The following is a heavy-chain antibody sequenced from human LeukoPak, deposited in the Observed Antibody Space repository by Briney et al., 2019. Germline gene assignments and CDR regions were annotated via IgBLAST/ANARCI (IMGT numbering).Heavy chain of an antibody. Sequence: GGSLRLSCAASGFTFSSYSMHWVRQAPGKGLEWVANVKQGGSIKYYLDSVKDRFTISRDNAKNSLYLQMNSLRAEDTAVYYCARFYDTSGYSPYWGQGTLVTVSS. J-gene: IGHJ4*02. V-gene: IGHV3-7*03. CDR1: GFTFSSYS. CDR3: ARFYDTSGYSPY. CDR2: VKQGGSIK. D-gene: IGHD3-22*01.